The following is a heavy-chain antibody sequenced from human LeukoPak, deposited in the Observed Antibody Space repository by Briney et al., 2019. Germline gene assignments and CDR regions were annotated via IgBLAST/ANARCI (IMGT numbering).Heavy chain of an antibody. CDR3: ARPVGSDTWFDP. CDR2: INSDWSRT. Sequence: GGSLRLSCAASGFTFSSYTMNWVRQAPGKGLVWVSRINSDWSRTSYADSVKGRFTISRDNAKNTLYLQMNSLSAEDTAVYYCARPVGSDTWFDPWGEGTLITVSS. V-gene: IGHV3-74*01. D-gene: IGHD1-26*01. CDR1: GFTFSSYT. J-gene: IGHJ5*02.